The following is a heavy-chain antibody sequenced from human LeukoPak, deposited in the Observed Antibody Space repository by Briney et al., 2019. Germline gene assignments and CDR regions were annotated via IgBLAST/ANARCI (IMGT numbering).Heavy chain of an antibody. Sequence: ASVKVSCKASGYTFTNNNLYWVRQAPGQGLEWMGIINPSGGTTTYAQKFQGRVTMTRDMSTSTVYMELRSLRSEDTAVYYCARALYDVWSGYSDYHYMDVWGKETTVTVSS. CDR1: GYTFTNNN. CDR2: INPSGGTT. CDR3: ARALYDVWSGYSDYHYMDV. J-gene: IGHJ6*03. D-gene: IGHD3-3*01. V-gene: IGHV1-46*01.